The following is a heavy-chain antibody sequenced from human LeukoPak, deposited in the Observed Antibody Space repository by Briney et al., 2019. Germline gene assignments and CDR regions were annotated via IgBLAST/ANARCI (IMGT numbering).Heavy chain of an antibody. V-gene: IGHV1-69*01. CDR1: GGTFSSYA. J-gene: IGHJ4*02. CDR2: IIPIFGTA. Sequence: SVKVSCKASGGTFSSYAISWVRQAPGQGLEWMGGIIPIFGTANSAQKFQGRVTITADESTSTAYMELSSLRSEDTAVYYCARGTTRVNPYDFWSGYPRGCFDYWGQGTLVTVSS. D-gene: IGHD3-3*01. CDR3: ARGTTRVNPYDFWSGYPRGCFDY.